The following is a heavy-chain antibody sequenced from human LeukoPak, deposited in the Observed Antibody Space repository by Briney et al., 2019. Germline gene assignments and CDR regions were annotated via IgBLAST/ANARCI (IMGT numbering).Heavy chain of an antibody. D-gene: IGHD5-24*01. CDR2: INHSGST. J-gene: IGHJ4*02. CDR1: GGSFSGYY. Sequence: SETLSLTCAVYGGSFSGYYWSWSRQPPGKGLEWIGEINHSGSTNYNPSLKSRVTISVDTSKNQFSLKLSSVTAADTAVYYCARFRKMATKYFDYWGQGTLVTVSS. V-gene: IGHV4-34*01. CDR3: ARFRKMATKYFDY.